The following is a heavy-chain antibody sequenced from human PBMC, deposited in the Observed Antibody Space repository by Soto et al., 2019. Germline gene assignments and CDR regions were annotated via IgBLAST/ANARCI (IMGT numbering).Heavy chain of an antibody. V-gene: IGHV1-18*01. D-gene: IGHD6-13*01. CDR1: GYTFASYG. CDR3: ARDRSNSEY. CDR2: ISDHNTVT. Sequence: QVQLVQSGAEVKKPGASVKVSCKASGYTFASYGISWVRQAPGQGLEWMGWISDHNTVTHYAQKFQDRVTVTTDTSTSTAYMELRSLRSDDTAMYYCARDRSNSEYWGQGTLVTVSS. J-gene: IGHJ4*02.